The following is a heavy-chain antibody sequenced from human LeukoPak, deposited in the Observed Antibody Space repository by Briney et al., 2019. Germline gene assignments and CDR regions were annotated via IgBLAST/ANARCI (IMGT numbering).Heavy chain of an antibody. CDR1: GGTFSSYA. V-gene: IGHV1-69*04. CDR2: IIPVLGIA. Sequence: SVKVSCKASGGTFSSYAINWVRQAPGQGLEWMGRIIPVLGIANYAQKFQGRVTITADKSTSTAYMELSSLRSEDTAVYYCARDTGYFDYWGQGTLVTVSS. CDR3: ARDTGYFDY. J-gene: IGHJ4*02.